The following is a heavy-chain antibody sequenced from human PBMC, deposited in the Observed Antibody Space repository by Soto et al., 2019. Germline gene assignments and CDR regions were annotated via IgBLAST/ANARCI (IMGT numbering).Heavy chain of an antibody. CDR2: IFSNDEK. J-gene: IGHJ6*03. D-gene: IGHD6-19*01. CDR3: ARILFGRSVAGGYFYMDV. Sequence: HVTLKESGPVLVKPTEPLTLTCTASGFSLSNGKVGVSWIRQPPGKALEWLAHIFSNDEKSYSPSLKNRLTISEDTSKSRVVLTMTNVDPVDTATYYCARILFGRSVAGGYFYMDVWGKGTTVTVSS. CDR1: GFSLSNGKVG. V-gene: IGHV2-26*01.